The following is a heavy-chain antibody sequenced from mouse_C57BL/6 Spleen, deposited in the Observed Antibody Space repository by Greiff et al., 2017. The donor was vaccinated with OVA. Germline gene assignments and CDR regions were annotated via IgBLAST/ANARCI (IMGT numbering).Heavy chain of an antibody. D-gene: IGHD1-1*01. CDR3: ARDDYYGSRGAY. V-gene: IGHV1-54*01. CDR1: GYAFTNYL. CDR2: INPGSGGT. J-gene: IGHJ2*01. Sequence: VQLVESGAELVRPGTSVKVSCKASGYAFTNYLIEWVKQRPGQGLEWIGVINPGSGGTNYNEKFKGKATLTADKSSSTAYMQLSSLTSEDSAVYFCARDDYYGSRGAYWGQGTTLTVSS.